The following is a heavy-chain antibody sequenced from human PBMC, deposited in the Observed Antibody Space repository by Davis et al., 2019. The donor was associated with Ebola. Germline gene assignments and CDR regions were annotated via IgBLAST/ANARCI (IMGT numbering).Heavy chain of an antibody. D-gene: IGHD5-24*01. CDR2: TYYTSKWYN. Sequence: HSQTLSLTCAIPGDSVSSAGWNWIRQSPSRGLEWLGRTYYTSKWYNHYAASVKSRTTINPDTSKNQFSLQLNSVTPEDTAVYYCARRWLRTGLDIWGQGTMVIVSS. CDR3: ARRWLRTGLDI. J-gene: IGHJ3*02. V-gene: IGHV6-1*01. CDR1: GDSVSSAG.